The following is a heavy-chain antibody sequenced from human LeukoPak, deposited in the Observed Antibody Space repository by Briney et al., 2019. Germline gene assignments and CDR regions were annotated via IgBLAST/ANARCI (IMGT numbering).Heavy chain of an antibody. CDR2: IGGTHSNI. CDR3: GRDGDSAFDS. D-gene: IGHD2-21*02. V-gene: IGHV3-48*02. J-gene: IGHJ4*01. CDR1: GFTFSIYS. Sequence: GGSLRLSCAASGFTFSIYSMNWVRQAPGKGLEWVSYIGGTHSNIYYADSLKGRFTISRDDAKNSLYLQMNSLRDEDTAVYYCGRDGDSAFDSWGQEPWSPSHQ.